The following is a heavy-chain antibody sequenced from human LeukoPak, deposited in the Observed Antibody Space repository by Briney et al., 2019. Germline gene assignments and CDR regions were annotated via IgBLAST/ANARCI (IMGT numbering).Heavy chain of an antibody. D-gene: IGHD2-15*01. J-gene: IGHJ4*02. Sequence: PSETLSLTCTVSGGSISSHFWSWIRQPPGKGLEWIGYIYYSGSTNYNPSLKSRVTISVDTSKNQFSLKLSSVTAADTAVYYCARQDIGYCSGGSCPSIFDYWGQGTLVTVSS. CDR3: ARQDIGYCSGGSCPSIFDY. CDR2: IYYSGST. V-gene: IGHV4-59*08. CDR1: GGSISSHF.